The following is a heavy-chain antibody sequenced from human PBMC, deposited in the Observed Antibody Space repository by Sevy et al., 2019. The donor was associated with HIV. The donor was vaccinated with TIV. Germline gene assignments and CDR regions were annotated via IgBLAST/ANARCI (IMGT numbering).Heavy chain of an antibody. CDR1: GFTFSSYA. J-gene: IGHJ6*02. Sequence: GGSLRLSCAASGFTFSSYAMSWVRQAPGKGLEWVSAISGSGGSTYYADSVKGRFTISRDNSKNTLYLQMNSLRAEDRAVYYCAKEVSYCGGGSCQPRHYYGMDVWGQGTTVTVSS. CDR3: AKEVSYCGGGSCQPRHYYGMDV. V-gene: IGHV3-23*01. D-gene: IGHD2-15*01. CDR2: ISGSGGST.